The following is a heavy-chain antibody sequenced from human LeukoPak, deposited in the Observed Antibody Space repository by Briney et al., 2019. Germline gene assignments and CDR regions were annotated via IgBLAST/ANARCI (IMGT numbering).Heavy chain of an antibody. CDR3: ARHPFATPFDH. V-gene: IGHV4-34*01. J-gene: IGHJ4*02. D-gene: IGHD2-15*01. CDR1: GGSFSGYY. CDR2: INHSGST. Sequence: PSETLSLTCAVYGGSFSGYYWSWIRQPPGKGLGWIGEINHSGSTNSNPSLKSRVTMSLDTSKNQLSLRLTSVTAADTAVYYCARHPFATPFDHWGRGTLVTVSS.